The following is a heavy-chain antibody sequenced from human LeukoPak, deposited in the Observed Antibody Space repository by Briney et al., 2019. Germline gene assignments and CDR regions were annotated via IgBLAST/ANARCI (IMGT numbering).Heavy chain of an antibody. CDR1: EFTFNRYW. Sequence: GGSLRLSWAASEFTFNRYWMSWVRQAPGKGLEWVANIKHDGSEAHYVDSVKGRFTIPRDNAKNSLYLQMNSLRAEDTALYYCARAPFYYDSSGYPYFDGWGQGTLVTVSS. J-gene: IGHJ4*02. V-gene: IGHV3-7*05. D-gene: IGHD3-22*01. CDR2: IKHDGSEA. CDR3: ARAPFYYDSSGYPYFDG.